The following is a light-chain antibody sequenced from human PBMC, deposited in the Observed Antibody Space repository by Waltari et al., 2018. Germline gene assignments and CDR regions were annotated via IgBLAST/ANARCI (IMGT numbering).Light chain of an antibody. CDR1: QSVLYSSNNKTY. CDR2: WAS. CDR3: QQYYNTPWT. Sequence: DIVMTQSPDSLAVSLGERAAINYKSSQSVLYSSNNKTYLAWYQQKPGQPPKLLIYWASTRESGVPDRFSGSGSETDFTLTVSSLQAEDVAVYYCQQYYNTPWTFGQGTKVEIK. J-gene: IGKJ1*01. V-gene: IGKV4-1*01.